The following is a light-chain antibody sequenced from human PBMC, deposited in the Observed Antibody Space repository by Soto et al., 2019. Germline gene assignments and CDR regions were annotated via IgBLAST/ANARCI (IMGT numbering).Light chain of an antibody. V-gene: IGLV2-14*03. Sequence: QSALTQPASVSGSPGQSITISCTGTSSDVGGNYVSWYVSWYQQHPGKVPKLIIYDDDDRPSGVSNRFSGSKSGSTASLTISGLQAEDEADYYFSSYAHSRTVIFGGGTKLTVL. CDR2: DDD. CDR3: SSYAHSRTVI. CDR1: SSDVGGNYVSWY. J-gene: IGLJ2*01.